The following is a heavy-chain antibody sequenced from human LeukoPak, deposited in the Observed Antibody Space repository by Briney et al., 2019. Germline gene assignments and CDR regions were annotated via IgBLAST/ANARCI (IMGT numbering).Heavy chain of an antibody. Sequence: GGSLRLSCAASGFTFSSYSMNWVRQAPGKGLEWVSSISSSSSSYKYYSDSVKGRFTISRDNAKNSLYLQMNSLRAEDTAVYYCARGDLVVTLEGPIDYWGQGTLVTVSS. D-gene: IGHD2-21*02. V-gene: IGHV3-21*01. CDR1: GFTFSSYS. CDR2: ISSSSSSYK. J-gene: IGHJ4*02. CDR3: ARGDLVVTLEGPIDY.